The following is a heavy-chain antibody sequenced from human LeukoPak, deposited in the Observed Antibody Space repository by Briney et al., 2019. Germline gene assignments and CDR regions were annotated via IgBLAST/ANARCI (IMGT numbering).Heavy chain of an antibody. CDR1: GYSFTSYW. D-gene: IGHD3-9*01. CDR3: ARWDYDILTGYSYYFDY. CDR2: IYPGDSDT. J-gene: IGHJ4*02. V-gene: IGHV5-51*01. Sequence: LGESLKISCKGSGYSFTSYWIGWVRQMPGKGLEWMGIIYPGDSDTRYSPSFQGQVTISADKSISTAYLQWSSLKASDTAMYYCARWDYDILTGYSYYFDYWGQGTLVTVSS.